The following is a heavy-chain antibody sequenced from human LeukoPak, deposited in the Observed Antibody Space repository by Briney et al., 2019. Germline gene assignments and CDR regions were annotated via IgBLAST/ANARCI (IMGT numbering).Heavy chain of an antibody. CDR3: ARGVRYNGGFDY. Sequence: SETLSLTCTVSGGSISSSSYYWGWIRQPPGKGLEWIGSIYYSGSTYYNPSPKSRATISVDTSKNQFSLELTSVTAADTALYYCARGVRYNGGFDYWGQGTLVTVSS. CDR2: IYYSGST. CDR1: GGSISSSSYY. J-gene: IGHJ4*02. V-gene: IGHV4-39*07. D-gene: IGHD3-10*01.